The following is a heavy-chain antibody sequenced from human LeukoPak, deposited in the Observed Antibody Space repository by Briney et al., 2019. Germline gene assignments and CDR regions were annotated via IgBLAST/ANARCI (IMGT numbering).Heavy chain of an antibody. CDR1: GGSISSYY. D-gene: IGHD2-2*01. J-gene: IGHJ3*02. CDR2: IYYSGST. Sequence: SETLSLTCTVSGGSISSYYWSWIRQPPGKGLEWIGYIYYSGSTNYNPSLMSRVTISVDTSKNQFSLKLSSVTAADTAVYYCARLGYCSSTSCYAFDIWGQGTMVTVSS. V-gene: IGHV4-59*08. CDR3: ARLGYCSSTSCYAFDI.